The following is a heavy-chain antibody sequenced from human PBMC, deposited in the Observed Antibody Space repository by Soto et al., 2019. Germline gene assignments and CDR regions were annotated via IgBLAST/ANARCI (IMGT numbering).Heavy chain of an antibody. J-gene: IGHJ4*02. CDR2: IQYGGTT. V-gene: IGHV4-39*02. CDR1: GGSITRNNHF. CDR3: ARLGSSGWYQGTYFDY. D-gene: IGHD6-19*01. Sequence: QLQLQESGPGLVKASETLSLTCTVSGGSITRNNHFWGWIRQSPGKGLEWIGSIQYGGTTNYNPSLKSRVIMSTETSKHHFSLMMNSVTAADTAVYYCARLGSSGWYQGTYFDYWGQGTLVTVSS.